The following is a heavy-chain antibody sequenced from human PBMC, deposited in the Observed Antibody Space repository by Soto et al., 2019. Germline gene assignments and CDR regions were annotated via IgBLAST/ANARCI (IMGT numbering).Heavy chain of an antibody. J-gene: IGHJ2*01. CDR2: IWYDGTNK. V-gene: IGHV3-33*01. Sequence: QVQLVESGGGVVQPGRSLRLSCAASGFTFSSYGMHWVRQAPGKGLEWVAVIWYDGTNKFYADSVKGRFTISRDNSKNTLYLQMNSLRAEDTVVYYGARVPGYSSGWYWYFDLWGRGTLVTVSS. CDR3: ARVPGYSSGWYWYFDL. D-gene: IGHD6-19*01. CDR1: GFTFSSYG.